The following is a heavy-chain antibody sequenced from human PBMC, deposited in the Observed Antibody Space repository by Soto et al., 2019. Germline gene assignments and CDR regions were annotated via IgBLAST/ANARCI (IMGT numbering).Heavy chain of an antibody. CDR1: GDCINSALDY. CDR3: ARSLVTVVVLGV. CDR2: LHHTGST. J-gene: IGHJ4*02. D-gene: IGHD4-4*01. Sequence: HVKLQESGPVVVKPSQTLSLTGSVSGDCINSALDYWGWVRQSPGKGLQWIGYLHHTGSTSYNPSIKSRVTFSVDTSKNECSLNLASVTAADTAIYFCARSLVTVVVLGVWGQGTMVSVSA. V-gene: IGHV4-30-4*01.